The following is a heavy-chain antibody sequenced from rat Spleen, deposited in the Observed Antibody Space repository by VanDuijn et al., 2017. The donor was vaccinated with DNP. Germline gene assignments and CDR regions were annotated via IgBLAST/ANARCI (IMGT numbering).Heavy chain of an antibody. CDR2: LSYDGTRA. Sequence: EVQLVESGGGLVQPGRSLKLSCEASGFTFSDYSMAWVRQVPMKGLEWFASLSYDGTRAGYRDSVKGRFTISRDNAENTLFLQMDSLRSEDTATYYCATHSFTSGITTAFGSWGQGTLVTVSS. CDR3: ATHSFTSGITTAFGS. V-gene: IGHV5-7*01. CDR1: GFTFSDYS. J-gene: IGHJ3*01. D-gene: IGHD1-11*01.